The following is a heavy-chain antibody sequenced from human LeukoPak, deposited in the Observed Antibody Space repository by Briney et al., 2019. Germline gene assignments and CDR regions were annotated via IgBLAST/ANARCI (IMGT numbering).Heavy chain of an antibody. CDR2: ISSSWTTI. D-gene: IGHD1-1*01. CDR3: AGGPTTGNLDY. V-gene: IGHV3-48*03. CDR1: GFTFSSYE. Sequence: GGSLRLSCAASGFTFSSYEMNWVRQAPGKGLEWVSYISSSWTTIYHADSVRGRFTISRDNAKNSLYLQMNSLRAEDAGLYYCAGGPTTGNLDYWGQGSLVTVSS. J-gene: IGHJ4*02.